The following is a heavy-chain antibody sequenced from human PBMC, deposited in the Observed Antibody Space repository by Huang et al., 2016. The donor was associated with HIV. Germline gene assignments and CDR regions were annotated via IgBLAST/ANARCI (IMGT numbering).Heavy chain of an antibody. CDR2: ISYDGRNK. J-gene: IGHJ4*02. CDR3: AKDRRAYYYGSGIEY. CDR1: GFSFSDSG. V-gene: IGHV3-30*18. D-gene: IGHD3-10*01. Sequence: QVQLVESGGGVVEPGRSLRVSCAASGFSFSDSGMNWVRQAPGKGRGWGAVISYDGRNKVYADAVKGRFTISRDNSKNTVYLQMNSLRAGDTAVYYCAKDRRAYYYGSGIEYWGQGARVTVSS.